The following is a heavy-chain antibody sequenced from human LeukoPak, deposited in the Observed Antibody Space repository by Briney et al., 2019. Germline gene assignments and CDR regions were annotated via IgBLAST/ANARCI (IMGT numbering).Heavy chain of an antibody. Sequence: GASVKVSCKVSGYTLTELSMHWVRQAPGKGLEWMGGFDPEDGETIYAQKFQGRVTMTEDTSTDTAYMELSSLRSEDTAVYYCAAWFGELSHLILDYWGQGTLVTVSS. V-gene: IGHV1-24*01. J-gene: IGHJ4*02. CDR2: FDPEDGET. CDR3: AAWFGELSHLILDY. D-gene: IGHD3-10*01. CDR1: GYTLTELS.